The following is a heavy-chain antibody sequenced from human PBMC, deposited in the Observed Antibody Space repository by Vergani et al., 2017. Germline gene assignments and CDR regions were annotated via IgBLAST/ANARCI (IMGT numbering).Heavy chain of an antibody. J-gene: IGHJ4*02. D-gene: IGHD3-22*01. CDR3: AGDYGYYDSSGYNYPFYY. CDR1: GGTFSSYA. Sequence: QVQLVQSGAEVKKPGSSVKVSCKASGGTFSSYAISWVRQAPGQGLEWMGGIIPIFGTANYAQKFQGRVTITADESTSTAYMELSSLRSEDTAVYYCAGDYGYYDSSGYNYPFYYWGQGTLVTVSS. CDR2: IIPIFGTA. V-gene: IGHV1-69*01.